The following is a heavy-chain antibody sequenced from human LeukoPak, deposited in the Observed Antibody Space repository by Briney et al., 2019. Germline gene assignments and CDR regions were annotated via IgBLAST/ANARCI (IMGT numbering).Heavy chain of an antibody. CDR1: GGTFSSYA. D-gene: IGHD2-2*01. Sequence: SVKVSCKASGGTFSSYAISWVRQAPGQGLEWVGGITPIFGTANYAQKFQGRVTITADEPTSTAYMELSSLRSEDTAVYYCARDGCSSTSCYRNYYYGMDVWGQGTTVTVSS. CDR2: ITPIFGTA. V-gene: IGHV1-69*13. J-gene: IGHJ6*02. CDR3: ARDGCSSTSCYRNYYYGMDV.